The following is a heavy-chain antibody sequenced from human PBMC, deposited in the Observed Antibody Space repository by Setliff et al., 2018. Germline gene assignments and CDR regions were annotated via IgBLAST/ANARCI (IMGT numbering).Heavy chain of an antibody. CDR1: GGSISSSSYY. Sequence: SETLSLTCTVSGGSISSSSYYWGWIRQPQGKGLEWIGYIYYSGSTNYNPSLKSRVTISVDTSKNQFSLKLSSVTAADTAVYYCARDEGSSYFYGMDFWGQGTTVTVSS. CDR3: ARDEGSSYFYGMDF. V-gene: IGHV4-61*01. CDR2: IYYSGST. D-gene: IGHD6-13*01. J-gene: IGHJ6*02.